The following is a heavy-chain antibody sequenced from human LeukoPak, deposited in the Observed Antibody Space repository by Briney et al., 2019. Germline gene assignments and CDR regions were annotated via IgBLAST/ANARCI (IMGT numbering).Heavy chain of an antibody. CDR3: AGAPYNFWSTYLDY. D-gene: IGHD3-3*01. J-gene: IGHJ4*02. V-gene: IGHV4-38-2*01. CDR1: GSSISSDYY. CDR2: ISHGGSI. Sequence: SETLSLTCAVSGSSISSDYYWGWIRQPPGKGLEWIGSISHGGSIYYSPSLKSRLTISVDTSKNQFSLNLSSVTAADPAVYYCAGAPYNFWSTYLDYWGQGTLVTVSS.